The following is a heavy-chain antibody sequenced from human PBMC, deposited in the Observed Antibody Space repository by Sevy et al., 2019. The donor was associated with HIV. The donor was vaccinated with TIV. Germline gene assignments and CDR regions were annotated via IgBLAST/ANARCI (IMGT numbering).Heavy chain of an antibody. CDR3: ARAVRESYDYVWGGYRWDAFDI. CDR2: IIPIFGTA. Sequence: ASVKVSCKASGGTFSSYAISWVRQAPGQGLEWMGGIIPIFGTANYAQKFQGRVTITADESTSTAYMELSSLRTEDTAVYYCARAVRESYDYVWGGYRWDAFDIWGQGTMVTVSS. D-gene: IGHD3-16*02. V-gene: IGHV1-69*13. CDR1: GGTFSSYA. J-gene: IGHJ3*02.